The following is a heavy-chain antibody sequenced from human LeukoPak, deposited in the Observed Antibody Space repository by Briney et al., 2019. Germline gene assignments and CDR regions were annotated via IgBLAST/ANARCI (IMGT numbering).Heavy chain of an antibody. J-gene: IGHJ4*02. Sequence: GGSLRLSCAASGFTFSSYWMSWVRQAPGKGLEWVANIKQDGSEKYYVDSVKGRFTISRDNAKNSLYLQMNSLRAEDTAVYYCARIRMRGDCYFDYWGQGTLDTVSS. D-gene: IGHD2-21*01. CDR3: ARIRMRGDCYFDY. CDR1: GFTFSSYW. V-gene: IGHV3-7*01. CDR2: IKQDGSEK.